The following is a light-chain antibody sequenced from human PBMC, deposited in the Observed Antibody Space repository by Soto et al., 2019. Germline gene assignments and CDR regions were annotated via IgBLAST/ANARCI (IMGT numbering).Light chain of an antibody. CDR2: IAS. V-gene: IGKV1-39*01. CDR1: QSISNY. CDR3: QQSYSTPYT. J-gene: IGKJ2*01. Sequence: DIHMTQSPSSLSASVGDRVTITCRASQSISNYLNWYQQKPGKATNLLIYIASNLHSGVPSRFSGSGSGTDFTLTISSLQPEDFATYYCQQSYSTPYTFGQGTKVDIK.